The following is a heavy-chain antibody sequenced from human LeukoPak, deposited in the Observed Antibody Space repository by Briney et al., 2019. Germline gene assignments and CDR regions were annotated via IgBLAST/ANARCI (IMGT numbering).Heavy chain of an antibody. CDR2: ISGSGGST. V-gene: IGHV3-23*01. CDR1: GFTFSSYA. J-gene: IGHJ6*02. Sequence: GGSLRLSCAASGFTFSSYAMSWVRQAPGKGLEWVSAISGSGGSTYYADSVKGRFTISRDNSKNTLYLQMNSLRAEDTAVYYCAKAYGSGSFHYYYGMDVWGQGTTVTVSS. D-gene: IGHD3-10*01. CDR3: AKAYGSGSFHYYYGMDV.